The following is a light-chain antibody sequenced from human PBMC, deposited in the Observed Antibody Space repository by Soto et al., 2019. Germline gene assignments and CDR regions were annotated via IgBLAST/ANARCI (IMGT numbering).Light chain of an antibody. CDR2: DAS. CDR3: QQRSNWT. CDR1: QSVSSY. Sequence: EIVLTQSSATLSLSPWERATLSCGASQSVSSYLAWYQQKPGQAPRLLIYDASNRATGIPARFSGSGSGTDFTLTISSLEPEDFAVYYCQQRSNWTFGQGTKVDIK. J-gene: IGKJ1*01. V-gene: IGKV3-11*01.